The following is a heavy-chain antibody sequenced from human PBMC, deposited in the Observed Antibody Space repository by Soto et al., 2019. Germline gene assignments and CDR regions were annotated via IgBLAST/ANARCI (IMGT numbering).Heavy chain of an antibody. J-gene: IGHJ6*02. Sequence: QVQLQQWGAGLLKPSETLSLTCAVYGGSFSGYYWSWIRQPPGKGLEWIGEINHSGSTNYNPSLKSRVTISVDTSKNQFSLKLSSVTAADTAVYYCARKDYGGNYYYYGMDVWGQGTTVTVSS. V-gene: IGHV4-34*01. CDR2: INHSGST. CDR3: ARKDYGGNYYYYGMDV. CDR1: GGSFSGYY. D-gene: IGHD4-17*01.